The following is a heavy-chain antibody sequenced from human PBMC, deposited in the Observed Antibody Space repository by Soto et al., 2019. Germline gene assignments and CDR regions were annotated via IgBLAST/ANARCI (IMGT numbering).Heavy chain of an antibody. CDR1: GFTFSSYS. Sequence: GGSLRLSCAASGFTFSSYSMNWVRQAPGKGLEWVSYISSSSSTIYYADSVKGRFTISRDNAKNSLYLQMNSLRDEDTAVYYCARDSGSSGYYLYPNFDYWGQGTLVTVSS. CDR2: ISSSSSTI. CDR3: ARDSGSSGYYLYPNFDY. D-gene: IGHD3-22*01. J-gene: IGHJ4*02. V-gene: IGHV3-48*02.